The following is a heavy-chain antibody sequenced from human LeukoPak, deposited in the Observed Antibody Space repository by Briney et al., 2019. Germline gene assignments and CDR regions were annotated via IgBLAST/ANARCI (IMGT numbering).Heavy chain of an antibody. CDR2: IRSKAYGGTT. CDR3: TRDGDHSSSWFLGYGMDV. V-gene: IGHV3-49*03. Sequence: GGSLRLSCTASGFTFGDYAMSWFRQAPGKGLEWVGFIRSKAYGGTTEYAASVKVRFTISRDDSKSIAYLQMNSLKTEDTAVYYCTRDGDHSSSWFLGYGMDVWGQGTTVTVSS. J-gene: IGHJ6*02. D-gene: IGHD6-13*01. CDR1: GFTFGDYA.